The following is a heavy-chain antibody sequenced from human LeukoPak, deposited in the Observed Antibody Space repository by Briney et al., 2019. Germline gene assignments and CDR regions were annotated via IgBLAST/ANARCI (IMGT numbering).Heavy chain of an antibody. Sequence: GGSLRLSCAASGFTFSSHGMHWVRQAPGKGLEWVAFIRYDGSNKYYADSVKGRFTISRDNSKNTLYLQMNSLRAEDTAVYYCAKDQQRWLHGGAFDIWGQGTMVTVSS. CDR2: IRYDGSNK. CDR1: GFTFSSHG. CDR3: AKDQQRWLHGGAFDI. J-gene: IGHJ3*02. V-gene: IGHV3-30*02. D-gene: IGHD5-24*01.